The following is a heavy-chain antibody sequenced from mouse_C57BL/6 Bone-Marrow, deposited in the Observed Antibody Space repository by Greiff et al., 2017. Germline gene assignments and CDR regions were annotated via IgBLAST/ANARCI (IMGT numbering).Heavy chain of an antibody. CDR1: GFTFSSYA. CDR3: ARGGLRRGYYYAMDY. Sequence: EVKLMESGGGLVKPGGSLKLSCAASGFTFSSYAMSWVRQTPEKRLEWVATLSDGGSYTYYPDNVQGRFTISRDNAKNNLYLQMSHLKSEDTARYYCARGGLRRGYYYAMDYWGQGTSVTVSS. V-gene: IGHV5-4*03. D-gene: IGHD2-4*01. CDR2: LSDGGSYT. J-gene: IGHJ4*01.